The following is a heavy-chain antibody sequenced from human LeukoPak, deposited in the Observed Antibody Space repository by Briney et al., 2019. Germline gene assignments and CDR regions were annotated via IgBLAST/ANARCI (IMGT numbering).Heavy chain of an antibody. CDR1: GYSFTSYW. D-gene: IGHD6-13*01. V-gene: IGHV5-51*01. CDR3: ARQNSSWSQNDY. CDR2: VFPGDSDT. Sequence: GESLKISCKGSGYSFTSYWIGWVRPMPGKGLEWMGIVFPGDSDTRYSPSFQGQVTISADKSISTAYLQWSSLEASDTAMYYCARQNSSWSQNDYWGQGTLVTVSS. J-gene: IGHJ4*02.